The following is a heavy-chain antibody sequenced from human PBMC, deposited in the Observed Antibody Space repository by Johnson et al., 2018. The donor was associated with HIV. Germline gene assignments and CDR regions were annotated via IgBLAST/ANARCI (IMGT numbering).Heavy chain of an antibody. Sequence: VQLVESGGDLVKPGGSLRLSCAASGFTFSDYCMSWIRQAPGKGLEWVAVISYDGSSKYYADSVKGRFTISRDNSKNTLYLQMNSLRAEDTAVYFCARDYPYDRSPRGAFDIWGQGTMVTVSS. J-gene: IGHJ3*02. CDR3: ARDYPYDRSPRGAFDI. CDR1: GFTFSDYC. CDR2: ISYDGSSK. V-gene: IGHV3-30*03. D-gene: IGHD3-22*01.